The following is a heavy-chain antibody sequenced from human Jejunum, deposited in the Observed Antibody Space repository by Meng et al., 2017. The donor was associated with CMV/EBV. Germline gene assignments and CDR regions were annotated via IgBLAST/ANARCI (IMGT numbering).Heavy chain of an antibody. CDR1: GDTFISYG. D-gene: IGHD6-19*01. Sequence: CEASGDTFISYGIGWVRQAPGQGLEWMGWISAYNGNTNYAQKFQGRVTMTTDTSTSTAYMELRSLRSDDTAVYYCTRAPVADTTFDYWGQGTLVTVSS. J-gene: IGHJ4*02. CDR2: ISAYNGNT. V-gene: IGHV1-18*01. CDR3: TRAPVADTTFDY.